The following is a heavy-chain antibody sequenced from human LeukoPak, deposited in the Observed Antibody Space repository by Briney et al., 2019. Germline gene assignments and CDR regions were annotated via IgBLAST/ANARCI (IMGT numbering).Heavy chain of an antibody. Sequence: GGSLRLSCAASGFTFTSYSMNWVRPAPGKGLEWVSTISGGGGSTYYADSVKGRFTISRDNSKNTLYLQVNSLRAEDTAVYYCAKGGKWDVTPFDYWGQGTLVTVSS. CDR2: ISGGGGST. D-gene: IGHD1-26*01. CDR3: AKGGKWDVTPFDY. CDR1: GFTFTSYS. J-gene: IGHJ4*02. V-gene: IGHV3-23*01.